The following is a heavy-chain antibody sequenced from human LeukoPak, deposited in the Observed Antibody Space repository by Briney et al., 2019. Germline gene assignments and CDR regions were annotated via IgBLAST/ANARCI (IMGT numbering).Heavy chain of an antibody. D-gene: IGHD3/OR15-3a*01. Sequence: TTSVKGRFTISRDDSNSIAYLQMNSLRAEDTALYYCAIDNNCCLLFLGDYWGQGTLVTVSS. CDR3: AIDNNCCLLFLGDY. J-gene: IGHJ4*02. V-gene: IGHV3-71*01.